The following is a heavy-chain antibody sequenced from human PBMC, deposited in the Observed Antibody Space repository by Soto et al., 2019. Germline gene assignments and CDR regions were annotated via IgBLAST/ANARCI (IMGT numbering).Heavy chain of an antibody. CDR1: GFSFNNFA. V-gene: IGHV3-30-3*01. J-gene: IGHJ5*02. CDR2: ISYDGSNK. D-gene: IGHD3-22*01. CDR3: ARDHRGDYYETSGYYPGS. Sequence: GGSLRLSCAASGFSFNNFAMHWVRQAPGKGLEWVAIISYDGSNKYYADSVKGRFTISRDNSGDTLYLLMNSLRAEDTAVYYCARDHRGDYYETSGYYPGSWAQGAQVTVSS.